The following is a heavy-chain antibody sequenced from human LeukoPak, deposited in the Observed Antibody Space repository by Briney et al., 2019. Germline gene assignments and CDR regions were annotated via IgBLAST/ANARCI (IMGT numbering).Heavy chain of an antibody. J-gene: IGHJ4*02. CDR1: EFTFSDYA. D-gene: IGHD6-19*01. Sequence: GGSLRLSCAASEFTFSDYAMHWVRQAPGKGLEWVALILFDGSNKNYADSVKGRFTISRDNSKNTLYLQMNSLRAEDTGPYYCAREWTYSSGWSASGYWGQGTLVTVSS. V-gene: IGHV3-30-3*01. CDR2: ILFDGSNK. CDR3: AREWTYSSGWSASGY.